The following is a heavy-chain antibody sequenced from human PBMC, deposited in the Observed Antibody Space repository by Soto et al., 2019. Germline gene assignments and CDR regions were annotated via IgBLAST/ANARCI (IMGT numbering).Heavy chain of an antibody. CDR1: GFTFSNAW. CDR3: TTLSRTYYYYYGMDV. V-gene: IGHV3-15*01. Sequence: PVGSLRLSCAASGFTFSNAWMSWVRQAPGKGLEWVGRIKSKTDGGTTGYAAPVKGRFTISRDDSKNTLYLQMNSLKTEDTAVYYCTTLSRTYYYYYGMDVWGQGTTVTVSS. J-gene: IGHJ6*02. D-gene: IGHD3-3*02. CDR2: IKSKTDGGTT.